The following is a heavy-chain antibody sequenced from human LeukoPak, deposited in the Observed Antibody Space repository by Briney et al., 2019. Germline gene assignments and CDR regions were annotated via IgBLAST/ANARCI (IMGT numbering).Heavy chain of an antibody. V-gene: IGHV3-7*01. CDR2: IKPDGSEQ. J-gene: IGHJ4*03. Sequence: GGSLRLSCAASGFSFSTFWMSWVRQAPERGLEWVANIKPDGSEQYYVDSVKGRFTISRDNAKNSMYLQISSLRAEDTAVYYCVRGGALLPDYWGQGTPATVSS. D-gene: IGHD2-15*01. CDR3: VRGGALLPDY. CDR1: GFSFSTFW.